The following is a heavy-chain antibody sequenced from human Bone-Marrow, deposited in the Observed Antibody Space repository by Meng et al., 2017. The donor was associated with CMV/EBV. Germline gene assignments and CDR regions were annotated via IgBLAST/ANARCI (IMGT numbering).Heavy chain of an antibody. Sequence: GSLRLSCAVYGGSFSGYYYWSWIRQPPGKGLEWIGEINHSGNTNYNPSLKSRVTISVDTSKNQFSLKLSSVTAADTAVYYCARKLPRYWYFDLWGRGTLVTVS. CDR1: GGSFSGYYY. CDR2: INHSGNT. CDR3: ARKLPRYWYFDL. J-gene: IGHJ2*01. V-gene: IGHV4-34*01. D-gene: IGHD2-15*01.